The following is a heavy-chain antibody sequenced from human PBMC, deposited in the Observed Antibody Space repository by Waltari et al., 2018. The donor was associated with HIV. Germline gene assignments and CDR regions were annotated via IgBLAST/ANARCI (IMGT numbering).Heavy chain of an antibody. J-gene: IGHJ4*02. V-gene: IGHV3-15*02. CDR2: IKSKTDGGTT. CDR1: GFTFSDAW. Sequence: EEYLVESGGALIKPGGCLRLSCSASGFTFSDAWTTWLRQAPGKGLEWVGRIKSKTDGGTTDYAAAVKGRFTISRDDSKNTLFLQMNSLKTEDTAVYYCATEEGYGSGSYLDYWGQGTLLTVSS. D-gene: IGHD3-10*01. CDR3: ATEEGYGSGSYLDY.